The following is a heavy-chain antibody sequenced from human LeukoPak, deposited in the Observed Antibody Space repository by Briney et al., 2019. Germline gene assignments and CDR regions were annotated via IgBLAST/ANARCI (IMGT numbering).Heavy chain of an antibody. D-gene: IGHD4-23*01. Sequence: GGSLRLSCAASGLTFSSYAMSWVRQAPGKGLEWVSRINSDGSSTIYADSVKGRFTISRDNAKNTLYLQMNSLRAEDTAVYYCARVTTVAFDYWGQGTLVTVSS. CDR2: INSDGSST. V-gene: IGHV3-74*01. CDR3: ARVTTVAFDY. CDR1: GLTFSSYA. J-gene: IGHJ4*02.